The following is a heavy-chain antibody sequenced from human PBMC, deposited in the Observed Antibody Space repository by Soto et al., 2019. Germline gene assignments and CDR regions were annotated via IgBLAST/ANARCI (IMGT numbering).Heavy chain of an antibody. J-gene: IGHJ4*02. CDR2: IYYSGST. CDR3: ARRYGSSFDY. D-gene: IGHD3-10*01. Sequence: PSETLSLTCTVSGGYISSYYWSWIRQPPRKGLEWIGYIYYSGSTNYNPSLKSRVTISVDTSKNQFSLKLSSVTAADTAVYYCARRYGSSFDYWGQGTLVTVSS. V-gene: IGHV4-59*08. CDR1: GGYISSYY.